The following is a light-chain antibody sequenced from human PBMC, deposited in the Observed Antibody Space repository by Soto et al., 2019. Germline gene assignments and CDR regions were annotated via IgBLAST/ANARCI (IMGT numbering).Light chain of an antibody. CDR2: WAS. CDR3: QQYYSTSPLT. Sequence: EIVMTQSPDSLAVSLGERATINCNSSQSVLYSSNNKNYLAWYQQKPGQPPKLLIYWASTRESGVPDRFSGSGSGTDFTLTISSLQAEDVAVYYCQQYYSTSPLTFGGGTKVEIK. J-gene: IGKJ4*01. CDR1: QSVLYSSNNKNY. V-gene: IGKV4-1*01.